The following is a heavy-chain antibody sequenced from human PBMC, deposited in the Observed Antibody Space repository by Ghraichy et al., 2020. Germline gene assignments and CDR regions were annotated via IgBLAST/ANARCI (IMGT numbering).Heavy chain of an antibody. V-gene: IGHV3-15*01. D-gene: IGHD6-19*01. CDR3: TTTQGSGWYYDY. Sequence: GESLNISCAASGFTFSNACMSWVRQAPGKGLEWVGRIKSKTDGGTTDYAAPVKGRFTISRDDSKNTLYLQMNSLKTEDTAVYYCTTTQGSGWYYDYWGQGTLVTVS. CDR2: IKSKTDGGTT. J-gene: IGHJ4*02. CDR1: GFTFSNAC.